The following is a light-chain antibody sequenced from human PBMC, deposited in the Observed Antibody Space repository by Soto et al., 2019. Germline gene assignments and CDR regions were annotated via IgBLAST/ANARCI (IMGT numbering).Light chain of an antibody. CDR3: LKQKSYPWT. CDR2: DTT. Sequence: IQVPQSPSSLSGSVGARLAVTGRASLNIREELDWYQQKPGKAPKRLIYDTTTLQSWVPSRFSGDRSGTEGTLTISSLQSEEGATYFGLKQKSYPWTVGQGTPVDIK. J-gene: IGKJ1*01. V-gene: IGKV1-17*01. CDR1: LNIREE.